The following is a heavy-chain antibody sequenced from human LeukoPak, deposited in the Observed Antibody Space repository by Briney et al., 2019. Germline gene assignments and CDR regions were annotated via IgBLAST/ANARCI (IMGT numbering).Heavy chain of an antibody. J-gene: IGHJ3*01. V-gene: IGHV1-2*02. Sequence: ASVKVSCKASGYSFTGYYIHWVRQAPGQGLAWMGWINPNTGGTNFAPKFQSRLTLTSDTPMRTAYMELSSLKSDDTAVYYCARVRTKTIFGESDAFDLWGQGTLVTVSS. CDR2: INPNTGGT. CDR1: GYSFTGYY. D-gene: IGHD3-3*01. CDR3: ARVRTKTIFGESDAFDL.